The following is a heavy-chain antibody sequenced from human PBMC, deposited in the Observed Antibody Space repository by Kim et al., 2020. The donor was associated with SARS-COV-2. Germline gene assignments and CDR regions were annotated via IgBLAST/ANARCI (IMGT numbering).Heavy chain of an antibody. D-gene: IGHD3-9*01. J-gene: IGHJ6*02. Sequence: ASVKVSCKASGYTFTSYGISWVRQAPGQGLEWMGWISAYNGNTNYAQKLQGRVTMTTDTSTSTAYMELRSLRSDDTAVYYCARDLIQGLRYFDWCGSSPNYSNGMDDWGQGTTVTVSS. V-gene: IGHV1-18*01. CDR2: ISAYNGNT. CDR3: ARDLIQGLRYFDWCGSSPNYSNGMDD. CDR1: GYTFTSYG.